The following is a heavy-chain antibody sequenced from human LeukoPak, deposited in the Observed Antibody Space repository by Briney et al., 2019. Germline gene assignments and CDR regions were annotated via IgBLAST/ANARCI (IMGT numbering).Heavy chain of an antibody. CDR3: ARDDENGYNF. CDR2: IYYSGST. D-gene: IGHD5-24*01. Sequence: PSQTLSLTCTVSGGSISSGGYYWSWIRQHPGKGLEWIGYIYYSGSTYYNPSLKSRVTISVDTSKNQFSLKLSSVTAADTAMYYCARDDENGYNFWGQGTLVTVSS. CDR1: GGSISSGGYY. V-gene: IGHV4-31*03. J-gene: IGHJ4*02.